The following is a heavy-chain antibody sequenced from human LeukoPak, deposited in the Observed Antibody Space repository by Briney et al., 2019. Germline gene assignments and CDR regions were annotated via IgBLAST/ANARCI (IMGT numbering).Heavy chain of an antibody. D-gene: IGHD5-24*01. Sequence: SETLSLTCGVYGGSFSVYYWSLIRQPPGKGLEWIGEINPRGSTNYNPSLKSRVTLSADTSKNQFSLTLNSVTAADTAVYYCARRRLGYYFDYWGQGTLVTVSS. CDR1: GGSFSVYY. CDR3: ARRRLGYYFDY. J-gene: IGHJ4*02. V-gene: IGHV4-34*01. CDR2: INPRGST.